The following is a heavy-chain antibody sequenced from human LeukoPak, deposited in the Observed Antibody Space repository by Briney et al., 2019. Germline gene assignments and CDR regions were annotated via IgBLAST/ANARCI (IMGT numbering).Heavy chain of an antibody. Sequence: PSETLSLTCTVSGGSISSYYWSWIRQPPGKGLEWTGRTYTSGSTNYNPSLKSRVTMSVDTSKNQFSLKLSSVTAADTAVYYWAREVTTMVRGVILSLWFDPWGQGTLVTVSS. CDR3: AREVTTMVRGVILSLWFDP. J-gene: IGHJ5*02. CDR1: GGSISSYY. V-gene: IGHV4-4*07. D-gene: IGHD3-10*01. CDR2: TYTSGST.